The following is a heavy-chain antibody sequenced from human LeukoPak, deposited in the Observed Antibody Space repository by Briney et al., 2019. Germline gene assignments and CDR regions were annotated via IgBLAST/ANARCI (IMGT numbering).Heavy chain of an antibody. V-gene: IGHV3-74*01. CDR1: GFTFSSNW. Sequence: GGSLRLSCAASGFTFSSNWMHWVRQAPGKGLVWVSRINEGGSTTNYADSVKGRSTIFRDNAKNTLYLQMNSLRAEDTAVYYCVRDLGGRSGHWGQGTLVTVSS. CDR2: INEGGSTT. D-gene: IGHD1-26*01. J-gene: IGHJ4*02. CDR3: VRDLGGRSGH.